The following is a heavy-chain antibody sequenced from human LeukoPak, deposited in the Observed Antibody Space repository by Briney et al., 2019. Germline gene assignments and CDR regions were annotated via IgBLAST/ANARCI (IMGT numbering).Heavy chain of an antibody. J-gene: IGHJ4*02. CDR2: IEGDGSGT. V-gene: IGHV3-74*01. Sequence: GGSLRLSCAASGFTFSTYRMHWVRQAPEKGLLWVSRIEGDGSGTTYADSVKGRFTISRDNAKSTLYLQMNSLRDEDTAVYYCVTGLDSRGNSWGQGTLVTVSS. D-gene: IGHD3-9*01. CDR3: VTGLDSRGNS. CDR1: GFTFSTYR.